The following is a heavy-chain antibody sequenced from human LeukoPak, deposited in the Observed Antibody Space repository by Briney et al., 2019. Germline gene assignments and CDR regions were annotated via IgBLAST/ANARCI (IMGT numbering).Heavy chain of an antibody. J-gene: IGHJ5*02. CDR1: GFAFTSLA. V-gene: IGHV3-23*01. CDR3: AKDLGPTWFDP. CDR2: ISSSDGSI. D-gene: IGHD7-27*01. Sequence: GGSLRLSCAASGFAFTSLAMSWVRQAPGKGLEWVSVISSSDGSIYYADSVKGRFTISRDNSKNALYLQMNSLRAEDTAVYYCAKDLGPTWFDPWGQGTLVTVSS.